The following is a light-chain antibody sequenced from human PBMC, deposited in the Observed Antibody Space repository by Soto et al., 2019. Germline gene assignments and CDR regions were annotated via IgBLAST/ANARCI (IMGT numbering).Light chain of an antibody. Sequence: DIVMTQSPDSLAVSLGERATINCKSSQNILSSSNNRNYLGWFQQKPGQPPKLVISWASTRESGVPDRFSGRGFGTDFTLPISSRQAEDVAVYYCQQYYGAPITFGQGTRLEIK. CDR2: WAS. CDR1: QNILSSSNNRNY. J-gene: IGKJ5*01. CDR3: QQYYGAPIT. V-gene: IGKV4-1*01.